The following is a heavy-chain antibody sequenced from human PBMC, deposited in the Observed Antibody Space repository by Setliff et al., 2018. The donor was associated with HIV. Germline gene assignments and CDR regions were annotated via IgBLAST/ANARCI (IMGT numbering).Heavy chain of an antibody. J-gene: IGHJ4*02. CDR2: ISWNSGSI. CDR3: AKGDHTISSSWSPYFDY. D-gene: IGHD6-13*01. Sequence: SLRLSCAASGFTFDDYAMHWVRQAPGKGLEWVSGISWNSGSIGYADSVKGRFTISRDNAKNSLYLQMNSLRAEDMALYYCAKGDHTISSSWSPYFDYWGQGTLVTVS. V-gene: IGHV3-9*03. CDR1: GFTFDDYA.